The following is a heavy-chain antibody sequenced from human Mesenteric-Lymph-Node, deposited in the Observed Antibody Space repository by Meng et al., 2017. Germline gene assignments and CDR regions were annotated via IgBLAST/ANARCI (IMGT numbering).Heavy chain of an antibody. J-gene: IGHJ5*02. V-gene: IGHV1-18*01. Sequence: ASVKVSCKASGYTFTSYGISWVRQAPGQGLEWMGWISAYNGNTKYSQKFQGRVTITRDTSASTAYMELSSLRSEDTAVYYCARDANTHYDFWSGFRFVDWFDPWGQGTLVTVSS. CDR3: ARDANTHYDFWSGFRFVDWFDP. CDR1: GYTFTSYG. CDR2: ISAYNGNT. D-gene: IGHD3-3*01.